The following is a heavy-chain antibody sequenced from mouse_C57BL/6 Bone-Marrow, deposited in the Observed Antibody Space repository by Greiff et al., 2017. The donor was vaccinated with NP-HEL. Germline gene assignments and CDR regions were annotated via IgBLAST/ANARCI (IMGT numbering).Heavy chain of an antibody. CDR3: ARAPVVARNAMDY. Sequence: EVKLMESGGGLVKPGGSLKLSCAASGFTFSDYGMHWVRQAPEKGLEWVAYISSGSSTIYYADTVKGRFTISRDNAKNTLFLQMTSLRSEDTAMYYCARAPVVARNAMDYWGQGTSVTVSS. CDR2: ISSGSSTI. V-gene: IGHV5-17*01. D-gene: IGHD1-1*01. CDR1: GFTFSDYG. J-gene: IGHJ4*01.